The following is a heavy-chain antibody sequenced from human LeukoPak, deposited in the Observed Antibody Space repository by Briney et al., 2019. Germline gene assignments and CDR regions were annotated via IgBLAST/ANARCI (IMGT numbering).Heavy chain of an antibody. V-gene: IGHV3-23*01. CDR2: ISGSGGST. CDR3: AKERHNWNDPFDY. Sequence: GGSLRLSCAASGFTFSSYGMHWVRQAPGKGLEWVSAISGSGGSTYYADSVKGRFTISRDNSKNTLYLQMNSLRAEDTAVYYCAKERHNWNDPFDYWGQGTLVTVSS. CDR1: GFTFSSYG. D-gene: IGHD1-20*01. J-gene: IGHJ4*02.